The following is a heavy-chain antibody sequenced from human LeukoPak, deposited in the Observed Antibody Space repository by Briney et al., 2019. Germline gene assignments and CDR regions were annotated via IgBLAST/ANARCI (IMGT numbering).Heavy chain of an antibody. Sequence: GGSLRLSCAASGFTFSSYAMNWVRQAPGKGLEWVSAISGSGGSTYYADSVQGRFTISRDNSKNTLYLQMNSLRAEDTAVYYCAKDSISSSWYGGDNWGQGTLVTVSS. CDR2: ISGSGGST. J-gene: IGHJ4*02. CDR3: AKDSISSSWYGGDN. D-gene: IGHD6-13*01. V-gene: IGHV3-23*01. CDR1: GFTFSSYA.